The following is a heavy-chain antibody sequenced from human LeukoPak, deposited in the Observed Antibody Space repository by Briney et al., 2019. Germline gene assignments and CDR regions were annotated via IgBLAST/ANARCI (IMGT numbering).Heavy chain of an antibody. CDR2: ISYDGSNK. CDR1: GFTSSSYA. Sequence: GRSLRLSCAASGFTSSSYAMHWVRQAPGKGLEWVAVISYDGSNKYYADSVKGRFTISRDNSKNTLYLQMNSLRAEDTAVYYCASGGIAVAGTSPGLDYWGQGTLVTVSS. V-gene: IGHV3-30*04. J-gene: IGHJ4*02. CDR3: ASGGIAVAGTSPGLDY. D-gene: IGHD6-19*01.